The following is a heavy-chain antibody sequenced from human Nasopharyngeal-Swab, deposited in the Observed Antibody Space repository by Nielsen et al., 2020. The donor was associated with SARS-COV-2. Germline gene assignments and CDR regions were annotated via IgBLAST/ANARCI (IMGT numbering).Heavy chain of an antibody. J-gene: IGHJ4*02. Sequence: GESLKISCAASGFTFSNYAINWIRQAPGKGLEWVSAISSGPGTSTYYADSVKGRFTISRDNSKNTLYLQMNSLRAGDTAVYYCATGGDVNYFDYWGQGALVTVSS. D-gene: IGHD3-10*01. CDR3: ATGGDVNYFDY. CDR2: ISSGPGTST. V-gene: IGHV3-23*01. CDR1: GFTFSNYA.